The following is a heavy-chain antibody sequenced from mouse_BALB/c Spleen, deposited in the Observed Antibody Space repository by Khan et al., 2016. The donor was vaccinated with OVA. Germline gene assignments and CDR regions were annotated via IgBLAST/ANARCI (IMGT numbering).Heavy chain of an antibody. CDR1: AFNIKDTY. CDR3: TRTTMILGCTY. V-gene: IGHV14-3*02. D-gene: IGHD2-4*01. CDR2: IDPANGNT. J-gene: IGHJ3*01. Sequence: VQLQQSGAELVKPGASVKLSCTASAFNIKDTYMHWVKQRPEQGLEWIGRIDPANGNTKYDPKFQGKATITADTSSNTAYLHLSSLTSEDIAVYYCTRTTMILGCTYWGQGTLVTVSA.